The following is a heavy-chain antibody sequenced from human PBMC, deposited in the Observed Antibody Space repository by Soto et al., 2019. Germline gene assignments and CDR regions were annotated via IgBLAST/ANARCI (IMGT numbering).Heavy chain of an antibody. D-gene: IGHD3-10*01. V-gene: IGHV3-30*18. J-gene: IGHJ4*02. CDR1: GFTFSSYG. Sequence: PGGSLRLSCAASGFTFSSYGMHWVRQAPGKGLEWVAVISYDGSNKYYADSVKGRFTISRDNSKNTLYLQMNSLRAEDTAVYYCAKDTGSGSYPSSYYFDYWGQGTLVTVSS. CDR2: ISYDGSNK. CDR3: AKDTGSGSYPSSYYFDY.